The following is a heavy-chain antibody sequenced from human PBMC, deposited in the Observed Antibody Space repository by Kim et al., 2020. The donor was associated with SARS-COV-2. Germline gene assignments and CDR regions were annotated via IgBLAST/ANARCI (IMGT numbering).Heavy chain of an antibody. CDR1: GFTVNSNH. J-gene: IGHJ4*02. Sequence: GGSLRLSCAASGFTVNSNHMSWVRQAPGKGLEWVSVIFSGGSTFYADSAKGRFTVSRDKSKNTLYLQMNSLRSEDTAGYYCARGRDGFSWDYWGQGTLVTVSS. V-gene: IGHV3-66*01. CDR3: ARGRDGFSWDY. CDR2: IFSGGST. D-gene: IGHD2-15*01.